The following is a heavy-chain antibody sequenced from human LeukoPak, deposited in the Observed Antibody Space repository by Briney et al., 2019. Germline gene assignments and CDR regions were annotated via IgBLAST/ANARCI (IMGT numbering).Heavy chain of an antibody. Sequence: SETLSLTCAVYGGSFSGYYWSWIRQPPGKGLEWIGEINHSGSTNYDPSLKSRVTISVDTSKNQFSLKLSSVTAADTAVYYCARGRIQLWLMSHDKYYFDYWGQGTLVTVSS. CDR3: ARGRIQLWLMSHDKYYFDY. CDR1: GGSFSGYY. V-gene: IGHV4-34*01. CDR2: INHSGST. J-gene: IGHJ4*02. D-gene: IGHD5-18*01.